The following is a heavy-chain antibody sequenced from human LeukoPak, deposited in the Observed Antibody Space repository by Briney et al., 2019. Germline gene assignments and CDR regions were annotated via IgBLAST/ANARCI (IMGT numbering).Heavy chain of an antibody. J-gene: IGHJ3*02. CDR1: GFTFSSYA. D-gene: IGHD3-22*01. CDR2: ISYDGSNK. CDR3: ARDMSDDSSGYYSAAFDI. V-gene: IGHV3-30*04. Sequence: GRSLRLSCAASGFTFSSYAMHWVRQAPGKGLEWVAVISYDGSNKYYADSVKGRFTISRDNSKNTLYLQMNSLRAEDTAVYYCARDMSDDSSGYYSAAFDIWGQGTMVTVSS.